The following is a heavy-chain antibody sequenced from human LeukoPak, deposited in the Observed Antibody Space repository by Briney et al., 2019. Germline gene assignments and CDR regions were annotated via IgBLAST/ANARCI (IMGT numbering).Heavy chain of an antibody. J-gene: IGHJ5*02. D-gene: IGHD3-16*02. CDR3: ARSWEYYDYVWGSYRPNWFDP. CDR1: GGSISGSSYY. V-gene: IGHV4-39*07. Sequence: SETLSLTCTVSGGSISGSSYYWGWIRQPPGKGLEWIGSIYYSGSTYYNPSLKSRVTISVDTSKNQFSLKLSSVTAADTAVYYCARSWEYYDYVWGSYRPNWFDPWGQGTLVTVSS. CDR2: IYYSGST.